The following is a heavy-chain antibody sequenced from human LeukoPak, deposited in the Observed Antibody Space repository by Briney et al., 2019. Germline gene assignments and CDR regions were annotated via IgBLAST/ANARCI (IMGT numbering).Heavy chain of an antibody. CDR2: SSGSGGKT. Sequence: GGSLRLSCAASGFIFSSYVMSWVRQAPGKGLEWVSGSSGSGGKTYYADSVKGRFTISRDNSKNTLYLQMNSLRAEDTAVYYCAKEATVTTQYHFYGMDLWGKGTTVTVSS. CDR1: GFIFSSYV. V-gene: IGHV3-23*01. D-gene: IGHD4-17*01. CDR3: AKEATVTTQYHFYGMDL. J-gene: IGHJ6*04.